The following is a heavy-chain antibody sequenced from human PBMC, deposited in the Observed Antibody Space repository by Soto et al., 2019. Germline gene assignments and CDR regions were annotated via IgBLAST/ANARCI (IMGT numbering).Heavy chain of an antibody. CDR1: GYTFSAYT. CDR2: INVGSGNT. V-gene: IGHV1-3*01. J-gene: IGHJ3*02. CDR3: ARGTETLGPRANDALDI. Sequence: GASVKVSCKAAGYTFSAYTMNWVRQAPGQSLEWMGWINVGSGNTRYSQNFQGRVSITRDTSASTVYMELTGLKSEDTAMYYCARGTETLGPRANDALDIWGQGTMVTVSS. D-gene: IGHD3-3*02.